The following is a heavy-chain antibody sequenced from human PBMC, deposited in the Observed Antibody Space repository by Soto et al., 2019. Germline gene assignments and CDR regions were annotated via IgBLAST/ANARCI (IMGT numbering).Heavy chain of an antibody. CDR2: ISYDGNNK. D-gene: IGHD3-22*01. Sequence: QVQLVESGGGVVQPGRSLRLSCAASGFTFSSYAMHWVRQAPGKGLEWVAVISYDGNNKYYTDSVKGRFTISRDNSKNMVYLQMNSLRAEDTAVYYCARGPDLDTMILVIADYYYGMDVWGQGTTVTVSS. CDR3: ARGPDLDTMILVIADYYYGMDV. J-gene: IGHJ6*02. V-gene: IGHV3-30-3*01. CDR1: GFTFSSYA.